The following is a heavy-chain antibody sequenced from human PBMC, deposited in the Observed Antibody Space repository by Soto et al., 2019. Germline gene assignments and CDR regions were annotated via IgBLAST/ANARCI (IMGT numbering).Heavy chain of an antibody. CDR3: ASGNAWEVVLDD. CDR1: GASINSGGYY. J-gene: IGHJ4*02. D-gene: IGHD2-8*01. CDR2: IYFSGST. Sequence: NLTLTCAVSGASINSGGYYWSWIRQLPGRGLEWIGYIYFSGSTYYNPSLESRVTISLDTSQNQFSLELSSVTAADTAVDYCASGNAWEVVLDDWVKGSLVTVS. V-gene: IGHV4-31*11.